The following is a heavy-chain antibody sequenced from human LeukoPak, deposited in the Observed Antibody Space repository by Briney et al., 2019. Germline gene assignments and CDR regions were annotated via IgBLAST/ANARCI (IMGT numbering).Heavy chain of an antibody. J-gene: IGHJ3*02. CDR2: ISGGGST. CDR3: AKEIRGRVTTTAFDI. Sequence: GGSLRLSCAASGFTSNNYAMTWVRQAPGKGLEWVSAISGGGSTYYADSVKGRFTISRDNSKNKLFLQMNSLRAEDTAVYYCAKEIRGRVTTTAFDIWGQGTMVTVSS. D-gene: IGHD4-17*01. CDR1: GFTSNNYA. V-gene: IGHV3-23*01.